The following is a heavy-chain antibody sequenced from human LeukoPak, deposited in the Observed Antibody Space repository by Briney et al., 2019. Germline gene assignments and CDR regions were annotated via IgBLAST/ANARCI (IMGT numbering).Heavy chain of an antibody. V-gene: IGHV1-69*01. Sequence: SVKLSCKASGGTFSSYAINWVRQAPGQGLEWMGGIIPIFGTANYAQRFKGRVTITADESTSTAYMQLRSLRSDDTAVYYCARDQGPYYYDSSGSGFDPWGQGTLVTVSS. CDR2: IIPIFGTA. J-gene: IGHJ5*02. CDR3: ARDQGPYYYDSSGSGFDP. CDR1: GGTFSSYA. D-gene: IGHD3-22*01.